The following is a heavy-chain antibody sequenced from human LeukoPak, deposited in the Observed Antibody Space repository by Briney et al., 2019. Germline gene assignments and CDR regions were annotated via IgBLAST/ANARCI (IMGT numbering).Heavy chain of an antibody. CDR2: IYCSGST. J-gene: IGHJ4*02. CDR3: ARLAAAGTIDY. D-gene: IGHD6-13*01. CDR1: GGSISSGGYS. V-gene: IGHV4-31*01. Sequence: PSETLSLTCTVSGGSISSGGYSWSSLRQHPGKGLEWIEYIYCSGSTYYHPSRKSLLSISVDTTKNGASLTLSSVAAAGTAVYYCARLAAAGTIDYWGQGTLVTVSS.